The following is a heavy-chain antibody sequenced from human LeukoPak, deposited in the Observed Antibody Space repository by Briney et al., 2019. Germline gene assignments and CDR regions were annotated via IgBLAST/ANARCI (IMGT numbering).Heavy chain of an antibody. D-gene: IGHD5-18*01. CDR3: ANTAMVIGEVYFDY. Sequence: ASVKVSCKASGYTFTCYGISWVRQAPGQGLEWMGWISAYNGNTNYAQKLQGRVTMTTDTSTSTAYMELRSLRSDDTAVHYCANTAMVIGEVYFDYWGQGTLVTVSS. J-gene: IGHJ4*02. CDR2: ISAYNGNT. CDR1: GYTFTCYG. V-gene: IGHV1-18*01.